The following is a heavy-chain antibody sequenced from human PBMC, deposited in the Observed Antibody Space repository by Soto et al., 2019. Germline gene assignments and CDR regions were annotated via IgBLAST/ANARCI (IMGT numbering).Heavy chain of an antibody. Sequence: ASVKVSCKASGYTFTSYGISWVRQAPGQGLEWMGWISAYNGNTNYAQKLQGRVTMTTDTSTSTAYMELRSLRSDDTAMYYCARVTHYYDSSGYLYWGQGTLVTVSS. CDR2: ISAYNGNT. CDR3: ARVTHYYDSSGYLY. D-gene: IGHD3-22*01. V-gene: IGHV1-18*01. CDR1: GYTFTSYG. J-gene: IGHJ4*02.